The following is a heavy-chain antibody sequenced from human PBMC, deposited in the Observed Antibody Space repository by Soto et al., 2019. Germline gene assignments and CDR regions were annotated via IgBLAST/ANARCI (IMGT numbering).Heavy chain of an antibody. V-gene: IGHV3-30*18. Sequence: QVQLVESGGGVVQPGRSLRLSCAASGFSFSSYGMHWVRQAPGKGPEWVALISYDGSNKFYADSVKGRFTISRDNSKNTLYLQVNSLRAEDTAVYYCAKDLFSGGSYPNWFDPWGQGTLVTVSS. J-gene: IGHJ5*02. D-gene: IGHD1-26*01. CDR2: ISYDGSNK. CDR1: GFSFSSYG. CDR3: AKDLFSGGSYPNWFDP.